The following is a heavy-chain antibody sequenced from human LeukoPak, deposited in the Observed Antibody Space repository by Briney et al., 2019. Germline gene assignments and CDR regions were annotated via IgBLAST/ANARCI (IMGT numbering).Heavy chain of an antibody. J-gene: IGHJ4*02. D-gene: IGHD2-21*02. CDR1: GFTFSIYD. V-gene: IGHV3-13*01. CDR2: IGTAGDT. Sequence: PGGSLRLSCAASGFTFSIYDMHWVRQATGKGLEWVSAIGTAGDTYYPGSVKGRFTISRENAKNSLYLQMNSLRAGDTAVYYCARGNGGNSHFDYWGQGTLVTVSS. CDR3: ARGNGGNSHFDY.